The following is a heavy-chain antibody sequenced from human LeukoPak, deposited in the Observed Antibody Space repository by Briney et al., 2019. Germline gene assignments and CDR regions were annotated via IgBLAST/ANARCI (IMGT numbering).Heavy chain of an antibody. CDR1: GGPFSTYY. CDR2: INHSGRT. D-gene: IGHD3-3*01. V-gene: IGHV4-34*01. CDR3: VREEARVVEGWFDP. J-gene: IGHJ5*02. Sequence: PSETLSLTCAVYGGPFSTYYWSWIRQPPGKGLEWIREINHSGRTNYNPSLKSRVIISADTSKNQFSLKMSSVTAADTAVYYCVREEARVVEGWFDPWGQGTLVTVSS.